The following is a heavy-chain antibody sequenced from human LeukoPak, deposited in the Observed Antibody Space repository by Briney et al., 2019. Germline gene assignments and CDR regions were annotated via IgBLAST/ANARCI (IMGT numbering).Heavy chain of an antibody. CDR1: GFTFSNFW. CDR3: ARLHWTDAFDI. V-gene: IGHV3-7*01. CDR2: IKQDGGEK. J-gene: IGHJ3*02. Sequence: PGGSLRLSCAASGFTFSNFWMSWVRQAPGRGLEWVANIKQDGGEKYYVDSVKGRFTISRDNAKNSLYLQMNSLRAEDTAVYYCARLHWTDAFDIWGQGTMVTVSS. D-gene: IGHD1-1*01.